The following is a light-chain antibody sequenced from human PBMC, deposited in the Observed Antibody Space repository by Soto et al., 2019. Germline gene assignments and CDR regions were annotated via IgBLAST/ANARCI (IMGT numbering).Light chain of an antibody. CDR1: SSDVGGYNY. J-gene: IGLJ1*01. V-gene: IGLV2-11*01. Sequence: QSVLTQLRSVSGSPGQSVTISCTGTSSDVGGYNYVSWYQQHPGKAPKLMIYDVSERPSGVPDRFSGSKSGNTASLTISGLQAEDEADYYCCSYAGSYTFVFGTGTKLTVL. CDR2: DVS. CDR3: CSYAGSYTFV.